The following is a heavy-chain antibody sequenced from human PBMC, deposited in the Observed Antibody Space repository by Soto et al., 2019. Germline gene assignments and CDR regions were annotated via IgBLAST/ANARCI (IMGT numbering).Heavy chain of an antibody. D-gene: IGHD1-26*01. Sequence: GGSLRLSCAVSGFIVSDNYMTWVRQAPGKGLEWVSVLYTDDNTDYTDSVRGRFTISRDNSKNTLYLELNKLSAEDTAVYHCAKNQGVELVPLATVDWFDPWGQGSVVTVSS. CDR3: AKNQGVELVPLATVDWFDP. CDR1: GFIVSDNY. CDR2: LYTDDNT. V-gene: IGHV3-53*01. J-gene: IGHJ5*02.